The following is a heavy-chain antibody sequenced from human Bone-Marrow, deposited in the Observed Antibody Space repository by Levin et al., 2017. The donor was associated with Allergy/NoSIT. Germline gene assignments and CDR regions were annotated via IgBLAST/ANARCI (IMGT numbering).Heavy chain of an antibody. D-gene: IGHD5-24*01. CDR3: ARDEIGYNFPHQYYYGLDV. Sequence: SETLSLTCTVSGGSVGSGSYYWKWIRQFPGKELQWIGYINYSGSTIYNPSLNSRVNISFDTSKSQYFLRLSSVTAADTAVYYCARDEIGYNFPHQYYYGLDVWGQGTTVTVSS. CDR1: GGSVGSGSYY. J-gene: IGHJ6*02. CDR2: INYSGST. V-gene: IGHV4-61*01.